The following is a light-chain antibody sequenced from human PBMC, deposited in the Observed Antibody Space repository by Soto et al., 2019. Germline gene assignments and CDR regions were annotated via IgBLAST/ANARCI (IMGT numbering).Light chain of an antibody. Sequence: AIRMTQSPSSLSASTGDRVTITCLASQGISSYLAWYQQKPGKAPKLLIYAASTLQSGVPSRFSGSGSGTDFTRTISCLQSEDFATSYCQQYYSYPPTFGQGTKVEIK. CDR1: QGISSY. J-gene: IGKJ1*01. CDR3: QQYYSYPPT. V-gene: IGKV1-8*01. CDR2: AAS.